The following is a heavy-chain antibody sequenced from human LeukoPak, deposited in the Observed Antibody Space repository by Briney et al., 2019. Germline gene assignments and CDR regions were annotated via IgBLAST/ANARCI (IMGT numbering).Heavy chain of an antibody. CDR2: IIPIFGTA. J-gene: IGHJ4*02. D-gene: IGHD2-2*02. V-gene: IGHV1-69*05. Sequence: ASVKVSCKASRGTFSSYAISWVRQAPGQGLEWMGGIIPIFGTANYAQKFQGRVTITTDESTSTAYMELSSLRSEDTAVYYCATRPYCSSTSCYRRSLDYWGQGTLVTVSS. CDR3: ATRPYCSSTSCYRRSLDY. CDR1: RGTFSSYA.